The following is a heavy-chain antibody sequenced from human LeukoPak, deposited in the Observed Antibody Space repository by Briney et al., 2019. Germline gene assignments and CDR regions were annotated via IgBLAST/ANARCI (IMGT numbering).Heavy chain of an antibody. V-gene: IGHV3-23*01. CDR1: GFTFSNYG. CDR3: AKGSGRAVAATGRDHFHY. D-gene: IGHD6-19*01. CDR2: ISGSGGTT. Sequence: PGRSLSLSCAASGFTFSNYGMSCVRQPPGKGLEWVSGISGSGGTTYYADSVRGLFTISRDNSKNTLFLQMNRLRAWDTSVSYCAKGSGRAVAATGRDHFHYWGQGTLVTVSS. J-gene: IGHJ4*02.